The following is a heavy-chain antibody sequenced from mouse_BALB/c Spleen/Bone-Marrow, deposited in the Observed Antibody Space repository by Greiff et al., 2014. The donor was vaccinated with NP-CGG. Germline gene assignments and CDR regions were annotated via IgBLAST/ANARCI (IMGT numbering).Heavy chain of an antibody. CDR1: GYAFSSYW. CDR3: ARGGPMDH. CDR2: IYPGDGDT. J-gene: IGHJ4*01. Sequence: QVQLQQSGAELVRPGSSVKISCKASGYAFSSYWMNWVKQRPGQGLEWIGQIYPGDGDTNYNGKFKGKATLTADKSSSTAYMQLSSLTSEDSAVYFCARGGPMDHWGQGTSVTVSS. V-gene: IGHV1-80*01.